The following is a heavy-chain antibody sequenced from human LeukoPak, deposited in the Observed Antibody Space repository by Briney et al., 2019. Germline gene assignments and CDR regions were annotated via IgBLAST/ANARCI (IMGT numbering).Heavy chain of an antibody. D-gene: IGHD3-3*01. CDR2: ITWDAGST. Sequence: GGSLRLSCVASGFTFYDFAMHWVRQAPGKGLEWVSLITWDAGSTYYPDSVRGRFTISRDNSKNSLHLQMNGLRAEDTALYYCVASSGIWSGFHIWGQGTMVTVSS. CDR3: VASSGIWSGFHI. CDR1: GFTFYDFA. J-gene: IGHJ3*02. V-gene: IGHV3-43D*03.